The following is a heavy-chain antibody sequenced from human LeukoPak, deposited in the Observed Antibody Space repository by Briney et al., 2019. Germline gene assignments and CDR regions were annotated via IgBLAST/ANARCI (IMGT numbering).Heavy chain of an antibody. Sequence: ASVKVSCKASGYTFTSYDINWVRQATGQGLEWMGWMNPNSGNTGYAQKFQGRVTITRNTSLSTAYMELSSLRSEDTAVYYCARTLGCSSTSCKGWFDPWGQGTLVTVSS. CDR3: ARTLGCSSTSCKGWFDP. D-gene: IGHD2-2*01. CDR2: MNPNSGNT. V-gene: IGHV1-8*03. J-gene: IGHJ5*02. CDR1: GYTFTSYD.